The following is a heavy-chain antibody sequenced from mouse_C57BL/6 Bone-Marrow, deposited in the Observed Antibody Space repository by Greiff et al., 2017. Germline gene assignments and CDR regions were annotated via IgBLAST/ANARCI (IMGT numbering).Heavy chain of an antibody. D-gene: IGHD2-5*01. V-gene: IGHV1-61*01. J-gene: IGHJ3*01. CDR2: IYPSDSET. CDR1: GYTFTSYW. CDR3: ARGVYRNYGAY. Sequence: QVQLQQPGAELVRPGSSVTLSCKASGYTFTSYWMDWVKQRPGQGLEWIGNIYPSDSETHYNQKFKDKATLTVDKSSSTAYMQLSSLTSEDSAVYYCARGVYRNYGAYWGQGTLVTVSA.